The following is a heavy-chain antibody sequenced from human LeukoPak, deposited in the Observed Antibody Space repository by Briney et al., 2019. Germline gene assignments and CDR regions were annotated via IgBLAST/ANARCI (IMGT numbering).Heavy chain of an antibody. CDR3: AKDGDYYGSGSYLY. Sequence: PGGSLRLSCAASGFTFSTYSMNWVRQAPGKGLEWVSDIDSGSNNIHYADSVKGRFTISRDNSKNTLYLQMNSLRAEDTAVYYCAKDGDYYGSGSYLYWGQGTLVTVSS. CDR1: GFTFSTYS. V-gene: IGHV3-48*01. CDR2: IDSGSNNI. D-gene: IGHD3-10*01. J-gene: IGHJ4*02.